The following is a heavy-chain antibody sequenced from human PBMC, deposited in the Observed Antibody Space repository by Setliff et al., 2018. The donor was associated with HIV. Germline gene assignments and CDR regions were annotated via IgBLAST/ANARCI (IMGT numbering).Heavy chain of an antibody. D-gene: IGHD5-12*01. V-gene: IGHV4-34*12. CDR3: ARRSGYAEDY. Sequence: NPSETLSLTCAVYGGSFSGYYWNWIRQPPGKGLEWIGEIIHSGGTNYNPSLKSRVTISVDTSKNQFSLKLSSVTAADTAVYHCARRSGYAEDYWGQGTLVTVSS. CDR1: GGSFSGYY. J-gene: IGHJ4*02. CDR2: IIHSGGT.